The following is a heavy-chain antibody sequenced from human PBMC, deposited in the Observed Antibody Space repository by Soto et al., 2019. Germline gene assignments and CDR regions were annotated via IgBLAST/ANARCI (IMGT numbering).Heavy chain of an antibody. CDR3: ARSPRVIVAAKGTLDY. D-gene: IGHD5-12*01. CDR1: GYTFTSYG. Sequence: QVQLVQSGAEVKKPGASLMVSCKASGYTFTSYGINRVRQAPEQGLEWMGWISASTGNPYYAESVQARVILTTDISTSTAYMELRSLTSNDTAVYYCARSPRVIVAAKGTLDYWGQGTPVTVSS. J-gene: IGHJ4*02. CDR2: ISASTGNP. V-gene: IGHV1-18*04.